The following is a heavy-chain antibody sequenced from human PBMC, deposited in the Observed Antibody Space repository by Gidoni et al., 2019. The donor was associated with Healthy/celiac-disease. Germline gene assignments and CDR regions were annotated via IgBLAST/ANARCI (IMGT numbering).Heavy chain of an antibody. CDR2: IYYSGST. J-gene: IGHJ4*02. CDR3: ARDAAAAGFDY. Sequence: QVQLQESGPGLVKPSETLSLTCTVSGGSNSSYYWSWIRQPPGKGLEWIGYIYYSGSTNYNPSLKSRVTISVDTSKNQFSLKLSSVTAADTAVYYCARDAAAAGFDYWGQGTLVTVSS. CDR1: GGSNSSYY. D-gene: IGHD6-13*01. V-gene: IGHV4-59*01.